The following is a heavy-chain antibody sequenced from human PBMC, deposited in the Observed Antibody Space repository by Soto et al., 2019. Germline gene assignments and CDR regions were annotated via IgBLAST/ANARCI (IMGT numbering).Heavy chain of an antibody. CDR3: ARAAVLY. CDR2: IYSDGTT. Sequence: EVQLVESGGGLVQPGGSLRLSCAASGLTVSSNYMSWVRQAPGKGLEWLSGIYSDGTTYYGDSVKGRFTISRDNSKNTLYLQMTSLRSEDTAVYYCARAAVLYWGQGTLVSVSS. D-gene: IGHD2-8*01. CDR1: GLTVSSNY. V-gene: IGHV3-66*01. J-gene: IGHJ4*02.